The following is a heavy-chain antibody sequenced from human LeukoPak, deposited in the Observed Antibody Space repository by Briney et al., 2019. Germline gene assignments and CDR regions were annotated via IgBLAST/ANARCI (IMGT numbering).Heavy chain of an antibody. Sequence: ASETLSLTCTVSGGSISSYYWSWIRQPPGKGLEWIGYIYYSGSTYYNPSLKSRVTISVDTSKNQFSLKLSSVTAADTAVYYCARGWGQIQLWSSYYFDYWGQGTLVTVSS. J-gene: IGHJ4*02. D-gene: IGHD5-18*01. CDR1: GGSISSYY. CDR2: IYYSGST. CDR3: ARGWGQIQLWSSYYFDY. V-gene: IGHV4-59*12.